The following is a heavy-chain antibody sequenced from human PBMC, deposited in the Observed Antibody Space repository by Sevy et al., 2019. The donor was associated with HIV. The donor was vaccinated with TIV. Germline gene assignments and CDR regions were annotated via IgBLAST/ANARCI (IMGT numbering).Heavy chain of an antibody. J-gene: IGHJ4*02. D-gene: IGHD2-2*01. CDR1: GLTFSKYS. Sequence: GGSLRLSCVASGLTFSKYSMSWIRQTPGKGLEWVSSLSFACGRINYADSVKGRFTMSRDDSRNTFYLQMDSLRAEDTAIDYCAREGCSKPHDYWGQGTLVTVSS. CDR3: AREGCSKPHDY. CDR2: LSFACGRI. V-gene: IGHV3-23*01.